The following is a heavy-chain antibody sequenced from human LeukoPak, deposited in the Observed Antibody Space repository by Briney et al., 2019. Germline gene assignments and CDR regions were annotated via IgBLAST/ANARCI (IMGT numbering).Heavy chain of an antibody. Sequence: GGSLRLSCAVSGFTFSSSWMHWVRQAPGKGLVWVSRINDDGSSTINADSVKGRFTISRDNAKNTLYLQMSSLRAEDTAVYYCARGIAARQSPSYMDVWGKGTTVTVSS. V-gene: IGHV3-74*01. CDR1: GFTFSSSW. J-gene: IGHJ6*03. CDR2: INDDGSST. CDR3: ARGIAARQSPSYMDV. D-gene: IGHD6-6*01.